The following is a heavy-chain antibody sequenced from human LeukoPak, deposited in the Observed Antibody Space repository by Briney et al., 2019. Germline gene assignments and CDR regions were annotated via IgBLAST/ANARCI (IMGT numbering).Heavy chain of an antibody. CDR3: AKTRGGSTAWSKGYYFDS. J-gene: IGHJ4*02. V-gene: IGHV3-23*01. CDR1: GFTFSSYA. Sequence: PGGSLRLSCAASGFTFSSYAMGWVRQAPGKGLEWVSAISGSGGDTYNADSVKGRFTISRDNSKNTLYLQMNSLRAEDTAVYYCAKTRGGSTAWSKGYYFDSWGQGTLVTVSS. D-gene: IGHD2-15*01. CDR2: ISGSGGDT.